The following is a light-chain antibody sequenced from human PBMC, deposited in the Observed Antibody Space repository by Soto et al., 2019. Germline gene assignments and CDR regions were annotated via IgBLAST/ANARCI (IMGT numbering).Light chain of an antibody. CDR3: QQYDSSPRT. J-gene: IGKJ1*01. V-gene: IGKV3-20*01. CDR2: GAS. Sequence: EIVLTQSPGTLSLSPGERATLSCRASQSVSTRSLAWYQQKPGQAPRLRISGASSRAADIPERFSGSGSGTDFTLTISRLEPEDFAVYYCQQYDSSPRTFGQGTKVE. CDR1: QSVSTRS.